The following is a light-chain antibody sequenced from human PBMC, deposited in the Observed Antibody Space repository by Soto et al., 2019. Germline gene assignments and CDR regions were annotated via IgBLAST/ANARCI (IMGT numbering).Light chain of an antibody. CDR3: QQYNNWPPYT. J-gene: IGKJ2*01. CDR1: QSVSSN. CDR2: GAS. V-gene: IGKV3-15*01. Sequence: EIVMTQSPATLSVSPGERATLSCRASQSVSSNLAWNQQKPGKAPRPPFYGASTRATGIPARFSGSGSGTEFTLTFSSLQSEDFAVYYCQQYNNWPPYTFGQGTKLEIK.